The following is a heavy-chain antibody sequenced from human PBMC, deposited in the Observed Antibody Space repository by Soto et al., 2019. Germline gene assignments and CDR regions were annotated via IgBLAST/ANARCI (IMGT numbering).Heavy chain of an antibody. CDR2: IYPGDSDT. J-gene: IGHJ4*02. V-gene: IGHV5-51*01. D-gene: IGHD2-2*01. CDR3: ARHRFYCSSTSCYHDYSNYVFDY. CDR1: EYSFTHYC. Sequence: SLKIDRKGSEYSFTHYCIGCVRQMPGHDLEWMGIIYPGDSDTRYSPSFQGQVTISADKSISTAYLQWSSLKASDTAMYYCARHRFYCSSTSCYHDYSNYVFDYWGQGTLVTV.